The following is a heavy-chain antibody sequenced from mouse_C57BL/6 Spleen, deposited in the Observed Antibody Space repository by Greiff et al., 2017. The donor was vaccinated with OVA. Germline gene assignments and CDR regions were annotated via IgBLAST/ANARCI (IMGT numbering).Heavy chain of an antibody. CDR3: ARGANWAFDY. D-gene: IGHD4-1*01. V-gene: IGHV1-80*01. CDR2: IYPGDGDT. J-gene: IGHJ2*01. Sequence: QVQLKESGAELVKPGASVKISCKASGYAFSSYWMNWVKQRPGKGLEWIGQIYPGDGDTNYNGKFKGKATLTADKSSSTAYMQLSSLTSEDSAVYFCARGANWAFDYWGQGTTLTVSS. CDR1: GYAFSSYW.